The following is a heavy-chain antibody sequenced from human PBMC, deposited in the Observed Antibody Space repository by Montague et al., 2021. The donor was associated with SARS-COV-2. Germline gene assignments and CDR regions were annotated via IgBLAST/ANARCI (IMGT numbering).Heavy chain of an antibody. D-gene: IGHD5-12*01. J-gene: IGHJ3*02. V-gene: IGHV4-39*01. CDR2: IDDSGST. Sequence: SETLSPTCTLSGGSISSSNYYWDWIREPPGKGLEWIGSIDDSGSTYYXRCLESRVTISVDTSKNHFSLKLRSVTAADTAVYYCARQGRKLLPVATTIGGFDIWGQGTMVTVSS. CDR3: ARQGRKLLPVATTIGGFDI. CDR1: GGSISSSNYY.